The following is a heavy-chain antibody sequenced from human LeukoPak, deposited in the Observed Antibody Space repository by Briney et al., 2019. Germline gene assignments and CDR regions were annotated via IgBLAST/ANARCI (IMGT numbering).Heavy chain of an antibody. J-gene: IGHJ2*01. D-gene: IGHD6-13*01. CDR1: GFTFSSYG. V-gene: IGHV3-30*18. CDR3: AKRIAGSATGVWWHLDL. CDR2: ISNDGSNK. Sequence: GRSLRLSCAASGFTFSSYGMHWVRQAPGKGLEWVAIISNDGSNKHYADSVKGRFTVSRDNSENTLYLQMNSLRAEDTAMYYCAKRIAGSATGVWWHLDLWGRGTLVTVSS.